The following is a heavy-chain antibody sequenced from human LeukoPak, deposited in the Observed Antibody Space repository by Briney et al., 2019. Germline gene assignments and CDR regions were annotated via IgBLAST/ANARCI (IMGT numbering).Heavy chain of an antibody. CDR3: ARGLGITMIVVVSDAFDI. CDR1: GDSVSSNSAA. Sequence: SQTLSLTCAISGDSVSSNSAAWNWIRQSPSRGLEWLGRTCYRSKWYNDYAVSVKSRITINPDTSRNQFSLQLNSVTPEDTAVYYCARGLGITMIVVVSDAFDIWGQGTMVTVSS. V-gene: IGHV6-1*01. CDR2: TCYRSKWYN. J-gene: IGHJ3*02. D-gene: IGHD3-22*01.